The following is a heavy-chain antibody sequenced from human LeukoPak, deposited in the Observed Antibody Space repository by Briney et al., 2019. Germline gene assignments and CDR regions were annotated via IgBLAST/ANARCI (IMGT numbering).Heavy chain of an antibody. V-gene: IGHV3-48*03. CDR3: ARVGYHYGMDV. CDR1: GFTFSSYE. CDR2: ISSSGGGETI. Sequence: GGSLRHSCAASGFTFSSYEMNWVRQAPGKGLEWVSYISSSGGGETIYYADSVKGRFAISRDNARNSLYLQMNSLRAEDTAVYYCARVGYHYGMDVWGQGTTVTVSS. J-gene: IGHJ6*02.